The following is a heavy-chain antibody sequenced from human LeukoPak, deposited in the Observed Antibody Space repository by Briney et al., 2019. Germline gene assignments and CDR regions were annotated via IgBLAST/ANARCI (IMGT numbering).Heavy chain of an antibody. J-gene: IGHJ4*02. CDR1: GFTFSNYS. D-gene: IGHD2-2*02. Sequence: GGSLRLSCAASGFTFSNYSMSWVRQAPGKGLEWVSSISGSDTSTCYADSVKGRFTISRDNSKNTLELQMNSLRAEDTAVYYCTKARSASSSSCYNYWGQGILVTVSS. CDR3: TKARSASSSSCYNY. CDR2: ISGSDTST. V-gene: IGHV3-23*01.